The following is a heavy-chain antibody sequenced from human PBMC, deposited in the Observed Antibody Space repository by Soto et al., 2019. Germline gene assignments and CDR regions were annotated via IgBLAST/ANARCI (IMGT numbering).Heavy chain of an antibody. CDR1: GFTFDDYG. D-gene: IGHD6-19*01. J-gene: IGHJ4*02. V-gene: IGHV3-20*04. CDR3: ARLASGGWSGPGRY. CDR2: INWNGGST. Sequence: EVQLVESGGGVVRPGGSLRLSCAASGFTFDDYGMSWVRQARGKGLEWVSGINWNGGSTGYADSVKGRFTISRDNAKHSLYLQMTSPRAEDTASYCCARLASGGWSGPGRYWGQGTLVTVSS.